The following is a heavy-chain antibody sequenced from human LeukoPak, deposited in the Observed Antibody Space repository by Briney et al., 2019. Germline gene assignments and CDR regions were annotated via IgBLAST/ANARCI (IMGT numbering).Heavy chain of an antibody. CDR3: ARVPGYCSGGSCYTAGMDV. CDR2: IYHSGST. Sequence: SETLSLTCTVSGYSISSGYYWGWIRQPPGKGLEWIGSIYHSGSTYYNPSLKSRVTISVDTSKNQFSLKLSSVTAADTAVYYCARVPGYCSGGSCYTAGMDVWGQGTTVTVSS. J-gene: IGHJ6*02. D-gene: IGHD2-15*01. CDR1: GYSISSGYY. V-gene: IGHV4-38-2*02.